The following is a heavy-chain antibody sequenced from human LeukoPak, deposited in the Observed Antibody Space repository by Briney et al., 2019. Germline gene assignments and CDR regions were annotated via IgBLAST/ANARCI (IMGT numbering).Heavy chain of an antibody. J-gene: IGHJ3*02. CDR2: IYHSGST. V-gene: IGHV4-39*01. CDR1: DASIRSINYY. D-gene: IGHD6-13*01. CDR3: ARLGGSSWYFDAFDI. Sequence: KPSETLSLACTVSDASIRSINYYWGWIRQPPGKGLEWIGSIYHSGSTYYNPSLKSRVSISVDTSKNQFSLKLSSVTAADTAVYYCARLGGSSWYFDAFDIWGQGTMVTVSS.